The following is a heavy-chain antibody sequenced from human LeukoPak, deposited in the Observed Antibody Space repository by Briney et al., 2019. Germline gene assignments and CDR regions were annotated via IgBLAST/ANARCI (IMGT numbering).Heavy chain of an antibody. V-gene: IGHV4-4*07. J-gene: IGHJ5*02. Sequence: PSETLSLTCAVSGGSISSYYWSWIRQPAGKGLEYIGRIFTSGSANYNPSLKSRVTMSVDTSKNQFSLKLSSVTAADTAVYYCARGEYCSGGSCSSIWFDPWGQGTLVTVSS. CDR3: ARGEYCSGGSCSSIWFDP. D-gene: IGHD2-15*01. CDR2: IFTSGSA. CDR1: GGSISSYY.